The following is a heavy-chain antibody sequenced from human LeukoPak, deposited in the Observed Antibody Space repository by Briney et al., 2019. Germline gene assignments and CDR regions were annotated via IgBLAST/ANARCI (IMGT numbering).Heavy chain of an antibody. CDR1: GYTFTSYD. CDR2: MNPNSGNT. CDR3: ARGLIGQQLVLIY. V-gene: IGHV1-8*01. D-gene: IGHD6-13*01. Sequence: ASAKVSCKASGYTFTSYDINWVRQATGQGLEWMGWMNPNSGNTGYAQKFQGRVTMTRNTSISTAYMELSSLRSEDSAVYYCARGLIGQQLVLIYWGQGTLVTVSS. J-gene: IGHJ4*02.